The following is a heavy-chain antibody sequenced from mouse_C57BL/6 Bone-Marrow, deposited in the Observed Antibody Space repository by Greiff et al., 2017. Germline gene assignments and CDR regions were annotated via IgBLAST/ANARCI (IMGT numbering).Heavy chain of an antibody. D-gene: IGHD2-4*01. J-gene: IGHJ2*01. CDR3: ARHGGLRPLDY. V-gene: IGHV5-6*01. CDR1: GFTSSGYG. Sequence: EVMLVESGGDLLKLGGSLNLSCAASGFTSSGYGMSWVRQTPDKRLEWVATISSGGSYTYYPGSVKGRFTISRDNAKNTLYLQMSSLKSEDTAMYYCARHGGLRPLDYWGQGTTLTVSS. CDR2: ISSGGSYT.